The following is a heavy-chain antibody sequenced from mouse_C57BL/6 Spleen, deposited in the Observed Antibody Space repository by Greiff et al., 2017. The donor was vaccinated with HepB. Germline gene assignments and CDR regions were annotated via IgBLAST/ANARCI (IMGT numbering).Heavy chain of an antibody. Sequence: VKVVESGAELVKPGASVKISCKASGYAFSSYWMNWVKQRPGKGLEWIGQIYPGDGDTNYNGKFKGKATLTADKSSSTAYMQLSSLTSEDSAVYFCARGITTVVAHDYWGQGTTLTVSS. D-gene: IGHD1-1*01. CDR3: ARGITTVVAHDY. CDR2: IYPGDGDT. J-gene: IGHJ2*01. V-gene: IGHV1-80*01. CDR1: GYAFSSYW.